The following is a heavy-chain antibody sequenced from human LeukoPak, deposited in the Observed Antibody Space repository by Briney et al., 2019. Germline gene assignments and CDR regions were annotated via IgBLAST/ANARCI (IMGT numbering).Heavy chain of an antibody. J-gene: IGHJ3*02. CDR1: GGSFSGYY. D-gene: IGHD1-7*01. Sequence: PSETLSLTCAVYGGSFSGYYWSWIRQPPGKGLEWIGEINHSGSTNYNPSLKSRVTISVDTSKNQFSLKLSSVTAADTAVYYCARRLAGTTFGIWGQGTMVTVSS. CDR2: INHSGST. CDR3: ARRLAGTTFGI. V-gene: IGHV4-34*01.